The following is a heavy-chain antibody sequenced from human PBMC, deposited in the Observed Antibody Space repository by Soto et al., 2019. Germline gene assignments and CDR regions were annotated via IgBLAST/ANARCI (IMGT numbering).Heavy chain of an antibody. CDR2: ISDGGDLI. CDR3: AKRQGTGLAAKNFDF. CDR1: GFPFNNHA. Sequence: SLRLSCAASGFPFNNHAMSWVGQAPGKGLEWVSGISDGGDLIYYADSVKGRFSMSRDNSENMLYLQMTNLRAEDTAIYFCAKRQGTGLAAKNFDFWGQGTLVTVYS. J-gene: IGHJ4*02. D-gene: IGHD2-15*01. V-gene: IGHV3-23*01.